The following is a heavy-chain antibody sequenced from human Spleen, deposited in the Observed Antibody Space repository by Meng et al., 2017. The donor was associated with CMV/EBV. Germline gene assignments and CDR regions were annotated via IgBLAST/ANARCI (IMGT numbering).Heavy chain of an antibody. CDR2: IYYSGTT. Sequence: TVSGVSISTGGHYWSWIRQHPGKGLEWIGYIYYSGTTYYNPSLKSRITISVDTSENQFSLKLSSVTAADTAVYYCARTGDNGSYSYWGQGTLVTVSS. V-gene: IGHV4-31*03. CDR3: ARTGDNGSYSY. D-gene: IGHD1-26*01. J-gene: IGHJ4*02. CDR1: GVSISTGGHY.